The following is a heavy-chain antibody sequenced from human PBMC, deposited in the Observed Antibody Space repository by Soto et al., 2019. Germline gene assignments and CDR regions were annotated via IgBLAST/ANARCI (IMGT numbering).Heavy chain of an antibody. D-gene: IGHD4-4*01. CDR2: IYPGDSDT. Sequence: PGESLKISCKGSGYSFTSYWIGWVRQMPGKGLEWMGIIYPGDSDTRYSSSFQGQVTISADKSISTAYLQWSSLKASDTAMYYCARHETTVTPMYYYYYGMDVWGQGTTVTVSS. CDR1: GYSFTSYW. V-gene: IGHV5-51*01. J-gene: IGHJ6*02. CDR3: ARHETTVTPMYYYYYGMDV.